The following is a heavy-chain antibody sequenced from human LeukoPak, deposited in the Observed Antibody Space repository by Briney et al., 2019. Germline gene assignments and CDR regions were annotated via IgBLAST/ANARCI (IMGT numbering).Heavy chain of an antibody. CDR1: GFTFSSYA. Sequence: GRSLRLSCAASGFTFSSYAMPWVRQAPGKGLEWVAVISYHGSNKYYADSVKGRFTISRDNSKNTLYLQMNSLRAEDTAVYYCARERDYYYGMDVWGQGTTVTVSS. CDR2: ISYHGSNK. V-gene: IGHV3-30-3*01. J-gene: IGHJ6*02. CDR3: ARERDYYYGMDV.